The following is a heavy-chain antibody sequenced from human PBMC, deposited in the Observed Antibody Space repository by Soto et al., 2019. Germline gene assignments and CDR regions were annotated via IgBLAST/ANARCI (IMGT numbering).Heavy chain of an antibody. Sequence: QLQLQESGPGLVKPSETLSLTCTVSGGSISSSSYYWGWIRQPPGKGLEWIGSIYYSGSTYYNPSLKSRVTISVDTSKNQFSLKLSSVTAADTAVYYCGGGDYYDSSGSKSPYLGYWGQGTLVTVSS. V-gene: IGHV4-39*01. CDR2: IYYSGST. D-gene: IGHD3-22*01. CDR3: GGGDYYDSSGSKSPYLGY. J-gene: IGHJ4*02. CDR1: GGSISSSSYY.